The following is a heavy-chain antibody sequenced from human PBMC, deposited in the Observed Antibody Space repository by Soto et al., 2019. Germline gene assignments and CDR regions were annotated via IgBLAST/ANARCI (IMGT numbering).Heavy chain of an antibody. J-gene: IGHJ3*02. V-gene: IGHV3-30*03. CDR1: GFSLSTYG. CDR3: ARGGSDTSMGDAFEN. Sequence: QVHLVESGGGVVQPGRSLRRSCVASGFSLSTYGMHWVRKSPGKGLEWVTFISFDGSDKYYGDSVKGRFTISRDNSKNTVYLQMDSRRTEDTALFYCARGGSDTSMGDAFENWGQGTMVIVSS. D-gene: IGHD6-19*01. CDR2: ISFDGSDK.